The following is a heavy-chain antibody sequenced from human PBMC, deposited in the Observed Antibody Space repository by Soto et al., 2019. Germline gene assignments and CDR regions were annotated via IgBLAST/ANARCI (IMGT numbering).Heavy chain of an antibody. CDR2: IIPILNIA. CDR1: GGTFSSYT. J-gene: IGHJ4*02. Sequence: SVKVSCKASGGTFSSYTISWVRQAPGQGLEWMGRIIPILNIANYAQKFQGRVTITADKSTSTAYMELSSLRSEDTAVYYCARDRAVTSAPKFDHWGQGTLVTVSS. CDR3: ARDRAVTSAPKFDH. V-gene: IGHV1-69*04. D-gene: IGHD4-4*01.